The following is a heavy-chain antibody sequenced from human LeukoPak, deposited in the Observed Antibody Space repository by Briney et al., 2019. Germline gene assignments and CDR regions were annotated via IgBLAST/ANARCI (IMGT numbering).Heavy chain of an antibody. J-gene: IGHJ3*02. Sequence: GGSLRLSCAASGFSFGSYAMSWVRQAAGKGLEWVSEICGSVSGSGDCTHYADSVKGRFAISRDNSKNTLYLQMNSLRVEDTAVYYCVQEGPRGLAFDIWGQGTKVTVSS. CDR3: VQEGPRGLAFDI. V-gene: IGHV3-23*01. CDR2: ICGSVSGSGDCT. CDR1: GFSFGSYA.